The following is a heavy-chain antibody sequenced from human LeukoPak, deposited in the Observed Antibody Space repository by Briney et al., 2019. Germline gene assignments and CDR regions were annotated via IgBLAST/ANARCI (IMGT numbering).Heavy chain of an antibody. CDR3: ARAPEFSSGWLLDC. CDR1: GGSISTYY. D-gene: IGHD6-19*01. J-gene: IGHJ4*02. Sequence: PSESLSLTCSVSGGSISTYYGSWIRHSAGKGLEWIGRIHTSGSTNYNLSLKSRVAMSVDTSKNQFSLTVTSVSAADTGVYYCARAPEFSSGWLLDCWGQGSLVTVSS. CDR2: IHTSGST. V-gene: IGHV4-4*07.